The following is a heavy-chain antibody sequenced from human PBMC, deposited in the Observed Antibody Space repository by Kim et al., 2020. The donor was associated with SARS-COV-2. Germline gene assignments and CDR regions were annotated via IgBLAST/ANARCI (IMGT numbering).Heavy chain of an antibody. CDR1: GFTFSNYQ. J-gene: IGHJ6*02. CDR2: INSRGTTV. CDR3: ARDLTVTTFWDYGMDV. D-gene: IGHD4-17*01. V-gene: IGHV3-48*03. Sequence: LSLTCAASGFTFSNYQMNWVRQAPGKGLQWVSYINSRGTTVYYADSVKGRFTISRDNAKNSLYLQMNNLRAEDTAVYYCARDLTVTTFWDYGMDVWGQGATVTVSS.